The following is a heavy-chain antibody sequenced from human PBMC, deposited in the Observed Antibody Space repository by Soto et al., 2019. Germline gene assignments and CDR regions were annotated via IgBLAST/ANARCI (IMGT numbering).Heavy chain of an antibody. CDR3: ARRHSSNWYGLDY. J-gene: IGHJ4*02. V-gene: IGHV4-38-2*01. CDR1: GYSISNGYY. D-gene: IGHD6-13*01. CDR2: IYHTGST. Sequence: TLSLTCAVSGYSISNGYYWGWIRQPPGKGLEWIGSIYHTGSTYYNPSLKSRVTISVDTSKNQFSLKLSSVTAADTAVYYCARRHSSNWYGLDYWGQGTLVTVSS.